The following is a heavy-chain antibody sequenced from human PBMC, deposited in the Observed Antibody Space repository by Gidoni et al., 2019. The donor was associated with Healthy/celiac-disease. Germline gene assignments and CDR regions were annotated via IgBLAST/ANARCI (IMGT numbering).Heavy chain of an antibody. CDR3: ARNSRGYSGYALGDFDY. D-gene: IGHD5-12*01. CDR2: IFSNDEK. Sequence: QVTLKESGPVLVKPTETLTLTCTVSGFSLSNARMGVSWIRQPPGKALEWLAHIFSNDEKSYSTSLKSRLTISKDTSKSQVVLTMTNMDPVDTATYYCARNSRGYSGYALGDFDYWGQGTLVTVSS. J-gene: IGHJ4*02. CDR1: GFSLSNARMG. V-gene: IGHV2-26*01.